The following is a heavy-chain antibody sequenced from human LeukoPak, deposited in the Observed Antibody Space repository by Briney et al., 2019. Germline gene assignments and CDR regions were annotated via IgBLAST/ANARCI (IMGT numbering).Heavy chain of an antibody. CDR2: ISSSGSTI. D-gene: IGHD3-10*01. CDR3: ARVTVLLWFGDYNWFDP. J-gene: IGHJ5*02. Sequence: GGSLRLSCAASGFTFSDYYMSWIRQAPGKGLKWVSYISSSGSTIYYADSVKGRFTISRDNAKNSLYLQMNSLRAEDTAVYYCARVTVLLWFGDYNWFDPWGQGTLVTVSS. CDR1: GFTFSDYY. V-gene: IGHV3-11*04.